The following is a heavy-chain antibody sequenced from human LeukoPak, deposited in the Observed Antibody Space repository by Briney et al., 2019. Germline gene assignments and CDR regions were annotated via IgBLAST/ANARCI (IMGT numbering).Heavy chain of an antibody. Sequence: PSETLSLTCTVSGGSISSHYWSWIRQPPGKGLEWIGYIYYSGSTNYNPSLKSRVTISVDTSKNQFSLKLSSVAAADTAVYYCAREGGNYDSSGYYGMFDYWGQGTLVTVSS. D-gene: IGHD3-22*01. CDR2: IYYSGST. V-gene: IGHV4-59*11. CDR3: AREGGNYDSSGYYGMFDY. CDR1: GGSISSHY. J-gene: IGHJ4*02.